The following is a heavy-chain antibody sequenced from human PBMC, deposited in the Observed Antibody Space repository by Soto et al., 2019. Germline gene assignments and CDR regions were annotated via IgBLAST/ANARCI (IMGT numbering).Heavy chain of an antibody. Sequence: VSGATTRRGANYVACLRRDPEKGLECIGSIYYDGSTYYNPSLKSRLTISVDTSKNQLSLELNSVTAADTAVYYCARGRGIAVAQGAYYYYGMDVWGQGTTVS. V-gene: IGHV4-39*01. CDR2: IYYDGST. J-gene: IGHJ6*02. CDR1: GATTRRGANY. CDR3: ARGRGIAVAQGAYYYYGMDV. D-gene: IGHD6-19*01.